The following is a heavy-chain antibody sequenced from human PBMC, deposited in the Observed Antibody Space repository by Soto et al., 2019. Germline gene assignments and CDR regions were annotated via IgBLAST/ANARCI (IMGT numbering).Heavy chain of an antibody. CDR3: EGEHDALGV. CDR1: GFPFTSYA. V-gene: IGHV3-30-3*01. J-gene: IGHJ6*02. Sequence: QVQLVESGGGVVQPGRSLTLSCAASGFPFTSYAIHWVRQAPGKGLEWVAVISHDGGIKHYADSVKGRFTISRDNSKNRLYLHMNSLRDEDAAVYHGEGEHDALGVWGQGTPVTVAS. D-gene: IGHD1-1*01. CDR2: ISHDGGIK.